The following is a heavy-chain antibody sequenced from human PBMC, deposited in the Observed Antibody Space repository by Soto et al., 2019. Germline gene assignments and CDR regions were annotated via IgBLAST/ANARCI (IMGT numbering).Heavy chain of an antibody. CDR1: GFTLSSYG. J-gene: IGHJ6*02. D-gene: IGHD2-2*02. CDR3: ARDNHCSSTSCYTNYYYGMDV. Sequence: QPGGSLRLSCAASGFTLSSYGMHWVRQAPGKGLEWVAVIWYDGSNKYYADSVKGRFTISRDNSKNTLYLQMNSLRAEDTAVYYCARDNHCSSTSCYTNYYYGMDVWGQGTTVTVSS. CDR2: IWYDGSNK. V-gene: IGHV3-33*01.